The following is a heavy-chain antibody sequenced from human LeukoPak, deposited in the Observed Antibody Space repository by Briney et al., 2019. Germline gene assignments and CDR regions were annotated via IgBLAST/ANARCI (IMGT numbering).Heavy chain of an antibody. CDR1: GFTFSSYA. CDR2: INHSGST. D-gene: IGHD5-12*01. J-gene: IGHJ4*02. Sequence: GSLRLSCAASGFTFSSYAMSWVRQPPGKGLEWIGEINHSGSTNYNPSLKSRVTISVDTSKNQFSLKLSSVTAADTAVYYCASRFGLDIVATIGVRWGQGTLVTVSS. CDR3: ASRFGLDIVATIGVR. V-gene: IGHV4-34*01.